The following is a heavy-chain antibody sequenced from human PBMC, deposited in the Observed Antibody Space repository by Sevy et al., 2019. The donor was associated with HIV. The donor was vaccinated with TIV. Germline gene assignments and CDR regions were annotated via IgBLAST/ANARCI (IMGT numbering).Heavy chain of an antibody. Sequence: SETLSLTCTVSGGSMSSRDYYWGWIRQSPGKGLEWIGSIYSSGSPYFNPSLRSRVTISVETTRNQFSLRLNSVTAADTAVYYCARQGREPTTFGVIIKWFDPWGQGTPVTVSS. D-gene: IGHD3-3*01. J-gene: IGHJ5*02. V-gene: IGHV4-39*01. CDR1: GGSMSSRDYY. CDR2: IYSSGSP. CDR3: ARQGREPTTFGVIIKWFDP.